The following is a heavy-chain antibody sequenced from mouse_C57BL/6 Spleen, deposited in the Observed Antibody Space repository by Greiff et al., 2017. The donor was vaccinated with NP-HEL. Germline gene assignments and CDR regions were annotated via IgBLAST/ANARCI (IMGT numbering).Heavy chain of an antibody. D-gene: IGHD3-2*02. CDR2: IYPSDSET. V-gene: IGHV1-61*01. CDR1: GYTFTSYW. Sequence: VQLQQPGAELVRPGSSVKLSCKASGYTFTSYWMDWVKQRPGQGLEWIGNIYPSDSETHYNQKFKDKATLTVDNSSSTAYMQLSSLTDEDAAVYDCARLDSSNPDVDYWGQGTTLTVSS. J-gene: IGHJ2*01. CDR3: ARLDSSNPDVDY.